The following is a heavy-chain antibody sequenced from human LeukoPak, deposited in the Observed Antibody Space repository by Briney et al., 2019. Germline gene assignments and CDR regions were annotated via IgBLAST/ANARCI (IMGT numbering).Heavy chain of an antibody. Sequence: SVKVSCKASGGTFSSYTISWVRQAPGQGLEWMGRIIPILGIANYAQKFQGRVTITADKSTSTAYMELSSLRSEDTAVYYCARGRLGYCSSTSCFNFDYWGQGTLVTVSS. CDR1: GGTFSSYT. V-gene: IGHV1-69*02. D-gene: IGHD2-2*01. CDR3: ARGRLGYCSSTSCFNFDY. J-gene: IGHJ4*02. CDR2: IIPILGIA.